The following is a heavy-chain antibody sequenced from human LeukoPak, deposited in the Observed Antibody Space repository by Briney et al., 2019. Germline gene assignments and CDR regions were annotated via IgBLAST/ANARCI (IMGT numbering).Heavy chain of an antibody. J-gene: IGHJ6*02. Sequence: SETLSLTCAVYGGSFSGYYWSWIRQPPGKGLEWIGEINHSGSTNYNPSLKSRVTISVDTSKNQFSLKLSSVTAADTAVYYCARDKKGYCSSTSCSVGYYYYGMDVWGQGTTVTVSS. CDR2: INHSGST. V-gene: IGHV4-34*01. D-gene: IGHD2-2*01. CDR3: ARDKKGYCSSTSCSVGYYYYGMDV. CDR1: GGSFSGYY.